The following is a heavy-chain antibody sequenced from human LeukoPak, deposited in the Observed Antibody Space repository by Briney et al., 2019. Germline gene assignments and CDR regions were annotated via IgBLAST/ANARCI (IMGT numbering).Heavy chain of an antibody. CDR3: ARETSSRDDP. CDR1: GYTFGTYG. J-gene: IGHJ5*02. D-gene: IGHD2-2*01. Sequence: ASVKVSCKASGYTFGTYGISWVRQAPGQGLEWMGWISTYNGDTNYAQNLQGRVTMTTDTSTGTAYMELRSLRSDDTAVYYCARETSSRDDPWGQGTLVIVSS. CDR2: ISTYNGDT. V-gene: IGHV1-18*01.